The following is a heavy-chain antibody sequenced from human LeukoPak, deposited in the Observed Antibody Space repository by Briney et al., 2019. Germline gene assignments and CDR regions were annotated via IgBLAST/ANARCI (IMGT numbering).Heavy chain of an antibody. Sequence: SETLSLTCAVYGGSFSGYYWSWIRQPPGKGLEWIGEINHSGSTNYNPSLKSRVTISVDTSKNQLSLKLSSVTAADTAVYYCARDVVAAAGSFDYWGQGTQVTVSS. V-gene: IGHV4-34*01. CDR2: INHSGST. CDR3: ARDVVAAAGSFDY. CDR1: GGSFSGYY. D-gene: IGHD6-13*01. J-gene: IGHJ4*02.